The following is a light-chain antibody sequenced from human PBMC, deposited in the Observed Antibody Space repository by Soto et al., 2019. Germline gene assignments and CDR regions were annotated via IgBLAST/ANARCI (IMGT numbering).Light chain of an antibody. V-gene: IGLV1-47*01. CDR3: AAWEDSLSVVV. CDR2: RNN. J-gene: IGLJ2*01. CDR1: SSNIRRNY. Sequence: QSVLTRSPSASGPPVQSVTISCTGISSNIRRNYVYWYQQLPGTDHKLLIYRNNQRPSGVPDRVSGSKSGTSASLAISGLRSEDEADYYCAAWEDSLSVVVFGGGTKVTVL.